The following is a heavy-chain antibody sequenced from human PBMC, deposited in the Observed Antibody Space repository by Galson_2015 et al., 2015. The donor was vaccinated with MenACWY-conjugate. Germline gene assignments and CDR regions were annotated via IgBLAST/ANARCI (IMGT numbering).Heavy chain of an antibody. Sequence: CLRLSCATSGFTFSAYGMHWVRQAPGKGLEWLAFMRYDGSDGTYADSVKGRFIISRDDSRRTLSLQMNNLTTEDTAVYFCAKDKIYFGSGSYLYYFDYWGQGTLVTVSS. D-gene: IGHD3-10*01. CDR2: MRYDGSDG. J-gene: IGHJ4*02. CDR1: GFTFSAYG. V-gene: IGHV3-30*02. CDR3: AKDKIYFGSGSYLYYFDY.